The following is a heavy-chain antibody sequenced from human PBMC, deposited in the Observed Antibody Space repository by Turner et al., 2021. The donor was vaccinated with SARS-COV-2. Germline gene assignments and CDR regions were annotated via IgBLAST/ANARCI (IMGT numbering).Heavy chain of an antibody. CDR1: GGSISSSSYY. CDR2: IYYSGST. J-gene: IGHJ3*02. D-gene: IGHD5-18*01. Sequence: QVQLQESGPGQVKPSERLSLTRTVTGGSISSSSYYWGWLRQPPGKGLWWIGSIYYSGSTYYNPSLKSRVTTSVDTSKTQFSLKMSSVTAADTAVYYCASTVWLRGAFDIWGQGTMVTVSS. CDR3: ASTVWLRGAFDI. V-gene: IGHV4-39*01.